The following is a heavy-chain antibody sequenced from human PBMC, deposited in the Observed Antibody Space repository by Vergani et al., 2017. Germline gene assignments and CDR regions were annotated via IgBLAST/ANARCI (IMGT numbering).Heavy chain of an antibody. Sequence: QVQLQESGPGLVKPSQTLSLTCSVAGDSISSGNYFWSWIRQPAGKGLEWIGRVQTSGSTDYNPSLKSRVTISLDTSKNQFSLKLSSVTAADTAVYYCARWDIYYYYVDVWGRGTTVTVS. V-gene: IGHV4-61*02. CDR3: ARWDIYYYYVDV. CDR1: GDSISSGNYF. D-gene: IGHD1-26*01. J-gene: IGHJ6*03. CDR2: VQTSGST.